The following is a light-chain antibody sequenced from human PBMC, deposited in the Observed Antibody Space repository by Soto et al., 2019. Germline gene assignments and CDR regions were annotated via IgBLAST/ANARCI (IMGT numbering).Light chain of an antibody. V-gene: IGKV1-33*01. Sequence: DIQMTQSQASLSAFVGDRVTITCQASQDIVNSLNWYQQKPGKAPKLLIYAASSLETGVPSKFSGSGSGTDFSFTIFSLQPEDVATYYCQHYDSLPPTFGPGTKVDIK. J-gene: IGKJ3*01. CDR3: QHYDSLPPT. CDR1: QDIVNS. CDR2: AAS.